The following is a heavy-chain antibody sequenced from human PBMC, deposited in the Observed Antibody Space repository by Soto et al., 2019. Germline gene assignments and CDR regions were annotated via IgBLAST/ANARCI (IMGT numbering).Heavy chain of an antibody. CDR1: GFTFSSYG. D-gene: IGHD3-16*01. Sequence: GGSLRLSCAASGFTFSSYGMSWVRQAPGKGLEWVSGITSSGGGTYYADSVKGRFTISRDNSKNTLYLQMSSLRAEDTAVYYCAKDDPYRIISDYWGQGTLVTVSS. J-gene: IGHJ4*02. CDR2: ITSSGGGT. CDR3: AKDDPYRIISDY. V-gene: IGHV3-23*01.